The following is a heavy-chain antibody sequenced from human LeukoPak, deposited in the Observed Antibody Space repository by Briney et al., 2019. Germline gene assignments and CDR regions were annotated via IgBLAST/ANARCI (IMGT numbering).Heavy chain of an antibody. Sequence: PSDTLSLTCAVYGGSFSGYYWSWIRQPPGKGLEWIGEINHSGSTNYNPSLKSRVTISVDTSKNQFSLKLSSVTAADTAVYYCARAMGIAAAGLPNFDYWGQGTLVTVSS. CDR2: INHSGST. CDR1: GGSFSGYY. D-gene: IGHD6-13*01. CDR3: ARAMGIAAAGLPNFDY. J-gene: IGHJ4*02. V-gene: IGHV4-34*01.